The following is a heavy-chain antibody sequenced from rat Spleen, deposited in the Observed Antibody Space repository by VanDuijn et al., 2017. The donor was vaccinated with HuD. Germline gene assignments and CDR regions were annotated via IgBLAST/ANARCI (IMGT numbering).Heavy chain of an antibody. V-gene: IGHV5-29*01. D-gene: IGHD1-11*01. CDR1: GFTFSDYY. CDR2: ISYDGSST. J-gene: IGHJ2*01. Sequence: EVQLVESDGGLVQPGRSLKLSCVASGFTFSDYYMAWVRQAPTKGLEWVATISYDGSSTYYRDSVKGRFTISRDNAKSTLYLQMNSLRSEDTATYYCTRGEEAIGGYWGQGVMVTVSS. CDR3: TRGEEAIGGY.